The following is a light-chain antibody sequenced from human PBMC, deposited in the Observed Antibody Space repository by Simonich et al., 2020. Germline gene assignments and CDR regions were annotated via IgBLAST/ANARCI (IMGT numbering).Light chain of an antibody. CDR1: QDISNY. CDR2: EAS. J-gene: IGKJ4*01. CDR3: QQYDNLPLT. Sequence: DIQMTQSPSSLSASVGDRVTITCQASQDISNYLNWYQQKQGKDHKLLIYEASNLETGVPSRCSGSGSGTDFTFTISSLQPEDIATYYCQQYDNLPLTFGGGTKVEIK. V-gene: IGKV1-33*01.